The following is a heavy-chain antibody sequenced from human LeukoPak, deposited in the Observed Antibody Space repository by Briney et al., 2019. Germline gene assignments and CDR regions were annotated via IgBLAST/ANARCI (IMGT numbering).Heavy chain of an antibody. D-gene: IGHD1-26*01. CDR3: ARDTRGSYGLSRGDFDY. CDR2: IIPIFGTA. J-gene: IGHJ4*02. V-gene: IGHV1-69*06. CDR1: GGTFSSYA. Sequence: SVKVSCKASGGTFSSYAISWVRQAPGQGLEWMGGIIPIFGTANYAQKFQGRVTITADKSTSTAYMELSSLRSEDTAVYYCARDTRGSYGLSRGDFDYWGQGTLVTVSS.